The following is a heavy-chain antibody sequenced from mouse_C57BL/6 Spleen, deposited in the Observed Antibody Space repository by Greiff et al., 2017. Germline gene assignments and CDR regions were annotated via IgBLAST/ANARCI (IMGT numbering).Heavy chain of an antibody. D-gene: IGHD2-10*02. Sequence: VQLKQSGPELVKPGASVKISCKASGYTFTDYYMNWVKQSHGKSLEWIGDINPNNGGTSYNQKFKGKATLTVDKSSSTAYMELRSRTSEDSAVYYCAKGYDYEAMDYWGQGTSVTVSS. J-gene: IGHJ4*01. CDR3: AKGYDYEAMDY. CDR1: GYTFTDYY. V-gene: IGHV1-26*01. CDR2: INPNNGGT.